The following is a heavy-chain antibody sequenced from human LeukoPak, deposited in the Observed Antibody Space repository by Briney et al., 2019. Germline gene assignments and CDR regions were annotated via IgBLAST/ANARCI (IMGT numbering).Heavy chain of an antibody. CDR2: INPNSGGT. J-gene: IGHJ5*02. V-gene: IGHV1-2*04. CDR3: ARVTTWGVWFDP. Sequence: ASVKVSCKASGYTLTGYYMHWVRQAPGQGLEWMGWINPNSGGTNYAQKFQGWVTMTRDTSISTAYMELSSLRSEDTAVYYCARVTTWGVWFDPWGQGTLVTVSS. D-gene: IGHD7-27*01. CDR1: GYTLTGYY.